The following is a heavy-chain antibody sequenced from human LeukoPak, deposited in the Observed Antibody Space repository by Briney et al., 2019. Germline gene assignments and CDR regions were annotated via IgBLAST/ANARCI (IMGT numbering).Heavy chain of an antibody. V-gene: IGHV4-39*01. CDR2: IYYSGSA. D-gene: IGHD2-2*01. CDR1: GGSISSSSYY. CDR3: ARRVVVPAAIPT. Sequence: SETLSLTCTVSGGSISSSSYYWGWIRQPPGKGLEWIGSIYYSGSAYYNPSLKRRVTISVDTSKNQFSLKLSSVTAADTAVYYCARRVVVPAAIPTWGQGTLVTVSS. J-gene: IGHJ5*02.